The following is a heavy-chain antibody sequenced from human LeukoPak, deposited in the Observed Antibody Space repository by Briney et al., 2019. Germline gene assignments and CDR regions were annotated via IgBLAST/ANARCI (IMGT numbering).Heavy chain of an antibody. Sequence: PGGSLRLSCAASGFTFDDYGMSWVRQAPGKGLEWVSGINWNGGSTGYADSVKGRFTISRDNAKNSLYLQMNNLRAEDTALYYCARAGVGADTAMELGYWGQGTLVTVSS. J-gene: IGHJ4*02. D-gene: IGHD5-18*01. CDR1: GFTFDDYG. V-gene: IGHV3-20*04. CDR3: ARAGVGADTAMELGY. CDR2: INWNGGST.